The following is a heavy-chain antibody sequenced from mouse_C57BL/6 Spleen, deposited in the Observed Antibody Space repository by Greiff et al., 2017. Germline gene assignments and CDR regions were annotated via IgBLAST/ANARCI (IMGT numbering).Heavy chain of an antibody. V-gene: IGHV1-61*01. J-gene: IGHJ1*03. D-gene: IGHD1-1*01. CDR3: ASHYYGSSHWYFDV. Sequence: QVHVKQPGAELVRPGSSVKLSCKASGYTFTSYWMDWVKQRPGQGLEWIGNIYPSDSETHYNQKFKDKATLTVDKSSSTAYMQLSSLTSEDSAVYYCASHYYGSSHWYFDVWGTGTTVTVSS. CDR2: IYPSDSET. CDR1: GYTFTSYW.